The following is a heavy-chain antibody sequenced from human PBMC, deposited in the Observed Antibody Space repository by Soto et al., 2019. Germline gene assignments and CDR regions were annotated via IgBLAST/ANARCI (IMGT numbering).Heavy chain of an antibody. CDR1: GGSFSGYY. CDR2: INHSGST. CDR3: ARVGALGSIRCFDY. Sequence: QVQLQQWGAGLLKPSETLSLTCAVYGGSFSGYYWRWIRQPPGKGLEWIGEINHSGSTNYNPSLKSRVTTSVATSMTQLSLKLSSVTAADTAVYYCARVGALGSIRCFDYWGQGTLVTVSS. J-gene: IGHJ4*02. V-gene: IGHV4-34*01. D-gene: IGHD6-13*01.